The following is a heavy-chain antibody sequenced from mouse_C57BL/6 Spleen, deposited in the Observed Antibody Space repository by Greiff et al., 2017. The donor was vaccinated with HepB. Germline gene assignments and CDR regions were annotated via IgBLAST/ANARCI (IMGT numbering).Heavy chain of an antibody. J-gene: IGHJ1*03. Sequence: QVQLQQSGPELVKPGASVKISCKASGYAFSSSWMNWVKQRPGKGLEWIGRIYPGDGDTNYNGKFKGKATLTADKSSSTAYMQLSSLTSEDSAVYFCARAGYDDGWYFDVWGTGTTVTVSS. CDR1: GYAFSSSW. D-gene: IGHD2-2*01. CDR3: ARAGYDDGWYFDV. CDR2: IYPGDGDT. V-gene: IGHV1-82*01.